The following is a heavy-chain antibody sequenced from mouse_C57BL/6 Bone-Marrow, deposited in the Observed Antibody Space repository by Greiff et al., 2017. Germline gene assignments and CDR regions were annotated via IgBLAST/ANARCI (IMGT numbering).Heavy chain of an antibody. CDR2: IYPGSGST. CDR1: GYTFTSYS. J-gene: IGHJ1*03. Sequence: VQLQQPGAELVKPGASVKMSCKASGYTFTSYSITWVKQRPGQGLEWIGDIYPGSGSTNYNEKFKSKATLTVDTSSSTSYMQLSSLTSEDSAVYYCARPHYSNCWYFDVWGTGTTVTVSS. V-gene: IGHV1-55*01. CDR3: ARPHYSNCWYFDV. D-gene: IGHD2-5*01.